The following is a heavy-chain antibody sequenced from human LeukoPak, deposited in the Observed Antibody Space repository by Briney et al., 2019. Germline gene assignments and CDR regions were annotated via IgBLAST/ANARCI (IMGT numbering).Heavy chain of an antibody. Sequence: GGSLRLSCVASGFTFNDHGMHWVRQAPGKGLEWVAVISYDGSNKYYTDSVKGRFTISRDNSKYTLYLQMNSLRAEDTAVYYCAKGYYDSNGNFYYFDFWGQGTLVTVSS. CDR3: AKGYYDSNGNFYYFDF. CDR1: GFTFNDHG. J-gene: IGHJ4*02. V-gene: IGHV3-30*18. D-gene: IGHD3-22*01. CDR2: ISYDGSNK.